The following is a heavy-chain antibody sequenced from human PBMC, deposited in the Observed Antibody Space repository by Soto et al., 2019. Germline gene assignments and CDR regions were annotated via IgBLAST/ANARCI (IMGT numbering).Heavy chain of an antibody. Sequence: PGGSLRLSCAASGFTFSSYSMNWVRQAPGKGLEWVSSISSSSSYIYYADSVKGRFTISRDNAKNSLYLQMNSLRAEDTAVYYCALGYYDSSGEPSPFDYWGQGTLVTVSS. D-gene: IGHD3-22*01. CDR3: ALGYYDSSGEPSPFDY. CDR2: ISSSSSYI. J-gene: IGHJ4*02. CDR1: GFTFSSYS. V-gene: IGHV3-21*01.